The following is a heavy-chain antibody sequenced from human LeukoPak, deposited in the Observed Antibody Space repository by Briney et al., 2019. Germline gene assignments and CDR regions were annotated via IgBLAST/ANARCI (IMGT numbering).Heavy chain of an antibody. Sequence: GGSLRLSCAASGFTVSSNYMSWVRQAPGKGLEWVSLISWDGGSTYYADSVKGRFTISRDNSKNSLYLQMNSLRTEDTALYYCAKDIMGGSGSYLDYWGQGTLVTVSS. D-gene: IGHD3-10*01. CDR2: ISWDGGST. CDR3: AKDIMGGSGSYLDY. J-gene: IGHJ4*02. CDR1: GFTVSSNY. V-gene: IGHV3-43*01.